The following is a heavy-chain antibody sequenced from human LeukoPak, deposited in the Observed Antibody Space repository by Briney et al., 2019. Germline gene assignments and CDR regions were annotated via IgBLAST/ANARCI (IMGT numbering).Heavy chain of an antibody. CDR3: AREGNFASYDLLTGIMDV. CDR1: GDSISSGSYY. V-gene: IGHV4-61*01. CDR2: IYYSGST. D-gene: IGHD3-9*01. Sequence: SETLSLTCSVSGDSISSGSYYWSWLRQPPGKGPEWIGYIYYSGSTNYNPSLKSRVTISVDTSKNQFSLKMSSVTAADTAVYYCAREGNFASYDLLTGIMDVWGKGTTVTISS. J-gene: IGHJ6*03.